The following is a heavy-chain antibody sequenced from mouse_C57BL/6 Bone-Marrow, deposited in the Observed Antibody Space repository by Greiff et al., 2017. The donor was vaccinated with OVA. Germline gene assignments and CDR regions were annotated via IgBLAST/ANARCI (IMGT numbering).Heavy chain of an antibody. Sequence: VKLQESGPGLVAPSQSLSITCTVSGFSLTSYAISWVRQPPGKGLEWLGVIWTGGGTNYNSALKSRLSISKDNSKSQVFLKMNSLQTDDTARYYGARYSPYYSNYVWYFDVWGTGTTVTVSA. CDR1: GFSLTSYA. D-gene: IGHD2-5*01. J-gene: IGHJ1*03. V-gene: IGHV2-9-1*01. CDR3: ARYSPYYSNYVWYFDV. CDR2: IWTGGGT.